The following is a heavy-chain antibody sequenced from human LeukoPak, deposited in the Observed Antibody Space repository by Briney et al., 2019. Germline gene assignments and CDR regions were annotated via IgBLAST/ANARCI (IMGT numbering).Heavy chain of an antibody. Sequence: ASVKVSCKASGYTFTGYYMHWVRQAPGQGLECMGWINPNSGGTNYAQKFQGRVTMTRDTSISTAYMELSRLRSDDTAVYYCARWTTVTTFSNWYFDLWGRGTLVTVSS. V-gene: IGHV1-2*02. D-gene: IGHD4-17*01. CDR1: GYTFTGYY. CDR2: INPNSGGT. J-gene: IGHJ2*01. CDR3: ARWTTVTTFSNWYFDL.